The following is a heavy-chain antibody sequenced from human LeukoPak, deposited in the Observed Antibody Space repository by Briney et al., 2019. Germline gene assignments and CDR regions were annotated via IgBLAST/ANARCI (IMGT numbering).Heavy chain of an antibody. CDR3: AKRGFYSYFDP. CDR2: ISGNGGSA. D-gene: IGHD2-15*01. CDR1: AFTYRSEA. J-gene: IGHJ5*02. Sequence: GGSLRLSDAAPAFTYRSEAMDCVRQAPGKGLEWVSVISGNGGSAYYADSVKGRFTISRDNSKNTLCLQMNSLRAEDTAVYYCAKRGFYSYFDPWGQGTLVTVSA. V-gene: IGHV3-23*01.